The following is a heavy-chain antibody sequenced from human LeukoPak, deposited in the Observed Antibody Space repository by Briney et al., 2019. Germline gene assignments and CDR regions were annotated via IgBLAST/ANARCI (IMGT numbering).Heavy chain of an antibody. CDR3: AKEDPVYSK. CDR2: ISGSGGST. CDR1: GGSFSGYY. D-gene: IGHD5-18*01. Sequence: PSETLSLTCAVYGGSFSGYYWSWVRQAPGKGLEWVSAISGSGGSTYYADSVKGRFTISRNNSKNTLYLQMNSLRAEDTAVYYCAKEDPVYSKWGQGTLVTVSS. J-gene: IGHJ4*02. V-gene: IGHV3-23*01.